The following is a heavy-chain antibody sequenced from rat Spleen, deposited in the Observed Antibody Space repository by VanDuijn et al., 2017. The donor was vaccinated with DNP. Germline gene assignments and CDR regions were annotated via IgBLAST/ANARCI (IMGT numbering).Heavy chain of an antibody. CDR2: INTGGTNT. CDR3: TTVGYYGYNYYYAMDA. D-gene: IGHD1-9*01. V-gene: IGHV5S13*01. J-gene: IGHJ4*01. Sequence: EVRLVESGGDLVQPGGSLTLSCEASGFTFSNYGMAWVRQAPAKGLEWVASINTGGTNTYYRDSVKGRFTISRDNAKSILYLQMDSLRSEDTATYYCTTVGYYGYNYYYAMDAWGQGTSVTVSS. CDR1: GFTFSNYG.